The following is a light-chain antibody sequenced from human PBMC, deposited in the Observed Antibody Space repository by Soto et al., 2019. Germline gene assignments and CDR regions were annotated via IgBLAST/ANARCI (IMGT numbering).Light chain of an antibody. V-gene: IGKV3-11*01. J-gene: IGKJ4*01. Sequence: EIVLTQSPVTLSLSPGERATLSCRASQSVGSYFAWYQQKPGQAPRLLIYDASSRATGIPARFSGSGSGTDFTLTISSLEPEDFAFSYCQQRSDWPSTFGGGTRVDIK. CDR1: QSVGSY. CDR2: DAS. CDR3: QQRSDWPST.